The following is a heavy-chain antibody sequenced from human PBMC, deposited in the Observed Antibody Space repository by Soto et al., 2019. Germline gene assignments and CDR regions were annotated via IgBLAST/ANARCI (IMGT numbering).Heavy chain of an antibody. V-gene: IGHV3-66*04. Sequence: EVQLVKSGGGLVEPGGTLILSCAASGFTVSSNYMSWVRQAPGKGLEWVSVIYSGGSAYYADSVKGRFTISRDNSKNTLYLQMNSLRAEDTAVYYCARHGYSYGGGYFDYWGQGTLVTVSS. CDR1: GFTVSSNY. J-gene: IGHJ4*02. CDR2: IYSGGSA. D-gene: IGHD5-18*01. CDR3: ARHGYSYGGGYFDY.